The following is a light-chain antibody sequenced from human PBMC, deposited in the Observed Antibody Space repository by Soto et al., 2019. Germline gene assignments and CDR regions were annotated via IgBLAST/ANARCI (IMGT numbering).Light chain of an antibody. V-gene: IGLV2-14*01. CDR2: DVS. CDR3: SSYTSSSTLRV. CDR1: SSDVGGYNY. Sequence: QSALTQPASVSGSPGQSITISCTGTSSDVGGYNYVSWYQQHPGKATILMIYDVSNRPSGVSNRFSGSKSGNTPSLSISGLQAKDEADYYCSSYTSSSTLRVFCGGTKLTLL. J-gene: IGLJ2*01.